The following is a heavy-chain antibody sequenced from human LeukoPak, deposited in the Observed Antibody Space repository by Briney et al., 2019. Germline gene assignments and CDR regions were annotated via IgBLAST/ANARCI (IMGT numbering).Heavy chain of an antibody. V-gene: IGHV4-4*07. CDR2: IYTSGST. CDR1: GGSISSYY. D-gene: IGHD3-3*01. Sequence: SETLSLTCTVSGGSISSYYWSWIRQPAGKGLEWIGRIYTSGSTNYNPSLKSRVTMSVDTSKNQFSLKLSSVTAADTAVYYCARVLGYYDFWSGYPLHWYFDLWGRGTLVTVSS. CDR3: ARVLGYYDFWSGYPLHWYFDL. J-gene: IGHJ2*01.